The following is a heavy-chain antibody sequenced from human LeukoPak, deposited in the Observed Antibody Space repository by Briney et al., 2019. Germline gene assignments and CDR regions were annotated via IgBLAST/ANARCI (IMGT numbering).Heavy chain of an antibody. V-gene: IGHV3-21*04. CDR3: AKGHILTGQFYYFDY. CDR1: GFTFSCYS. CDR2: ISSSSSYT. Sequence: GGSLRLSCAASGFTFSCYSMNWVRQAPGKGLEWVSSISSSSSYTYYADSVKGRFTISRDNSKNTLYLEMNSLRDEDTAVYYCAKGHILTGQFYYFDYWGQGILVTVSS. J-gene: IGHJ4*02. D-gene: IGHD3-9*01.